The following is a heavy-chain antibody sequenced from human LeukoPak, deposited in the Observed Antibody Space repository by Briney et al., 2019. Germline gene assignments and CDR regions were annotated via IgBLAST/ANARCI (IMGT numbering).Heavy chain of an antibody. D-gene: IGHD6-19*01. CDR2: IHYSGST. CDR1: GGSISTYY. J-gene: IGHJ4*02. Sequence: SETLSLTCTVSGGSISTYYWNWIRQPPGKGLECIGYIHYSGSTNYNPSLKNRVTISLDTSKNQFSLKLTSVTAADTAVYYCARLVNTGWPTNYFDFWGQGTLVTVSS. V-gene: IGHV4-59*01. CDR3: ARLVNTGWPTNYFDF.